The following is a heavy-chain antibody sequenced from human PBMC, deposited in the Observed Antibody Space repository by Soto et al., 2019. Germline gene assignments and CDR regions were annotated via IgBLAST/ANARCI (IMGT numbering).Heavy chain of an antibody. CDR1: GFTFTSSA. D-gene: IGHD3-3*01. CDR3: AADHDFWSGYYYFDY. CDR2: IVVGSGNT. J-gene: IGHJ4*02. V-gene: IGHV1-58*01. Sequence: QMPLVQSGPEVKKPGTSVKVSCKASGFTFTSSAVQWVRQARGQRLEWIGWIVVGSGNTNYAQKFQERVTITRDMSTSTAYMELSSLRSEDPAVYSCAADHDFWSGYYYFDYWGQGTLVTVSS.